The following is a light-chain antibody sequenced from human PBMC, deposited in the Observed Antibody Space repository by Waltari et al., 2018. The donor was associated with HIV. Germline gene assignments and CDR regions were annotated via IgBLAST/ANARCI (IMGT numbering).Light chain of an antibody. Sequence: QSVLTQPPSTSGAPGQRVTISCSGTHSNIGSNTVSWYQQFPGTAPKLVIYSDNQRPSGVPDRSSGSKSGTSASLAITGLQPEDEADYHCAAWDDILTGQLVFGGGTKLTVL. CDR3: AAWDDILTGQLV. V-gene: IGLV1-44*01. J-gene: IGLJ3*02. CDR1: HSNIGSNT. CDR2: SDN.